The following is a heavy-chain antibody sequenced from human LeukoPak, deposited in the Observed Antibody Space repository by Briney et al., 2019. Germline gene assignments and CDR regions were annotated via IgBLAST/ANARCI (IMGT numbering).Heavy chain of an antibody. CDR1: GGSISSSSYY. CDR2: IYYSGST. J-gene: IGHJ4*02. V-gene: IGHV4-39*01. D-gene: IGHD6-13*01. Sequence: PSETLSLTCTVSGGSISSSSYYWGWIRQPPGKGLEWIGSIYYSGSTYYNPSLKSRVTISVDTSKNQFSLKLSSVTAADTAVYYWARNPGYSSSYFDYGGKGPLVTVS. CDR3: ARNPGYSSSYFDY.